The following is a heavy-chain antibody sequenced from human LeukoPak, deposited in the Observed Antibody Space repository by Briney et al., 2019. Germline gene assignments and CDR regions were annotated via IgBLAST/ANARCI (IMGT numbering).Heavy chain of an antibody. CDR2: IYYSGST. D-gene: IGHD3-22*01. CDR3: ARHQNYYDSSGYPSYFDY. J-gene: IGHJ4*02. V-gene: IGHV4-39*01. CDR1: GGSISSSSYY. Sequence: SETLSLTCTVSGGSISSSSYYWGWIRQPPGKGLEWIGSIYYSGSTYYNPSLKSRVTISVDTSKNQFSLKLSSVTAAGTAVYYCARHQNYYDSSGYPSYFDYWGQGTLVTVSS.